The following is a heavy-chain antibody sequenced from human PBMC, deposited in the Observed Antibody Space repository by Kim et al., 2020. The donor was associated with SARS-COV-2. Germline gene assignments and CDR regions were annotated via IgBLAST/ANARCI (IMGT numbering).Heavy chain of an antibody. CDR3: ARPDDYSNYAFDI. J-gene: IGHJ3*02. D-gene: IGHD4-4*01. Sequence: YNPSLKSRVTISVDTSKNQFSLKLSSVTAADTAVYYCARPDDYSNYAFDIWGQGTMVTVSS. V-gene: IGHV4-39*01.